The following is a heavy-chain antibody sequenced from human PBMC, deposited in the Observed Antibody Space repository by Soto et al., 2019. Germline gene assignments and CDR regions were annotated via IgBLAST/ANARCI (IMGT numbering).Heavy chain of an antibody. CDR3: ARVEGDYYDSSGYLDY. CDR2: IYYSGSP. V-gene: IGHV4-39*01. D-gene: IGHD3-22*01. Sequence: QLQLQESGPGLVKPSETLSLTCTVSGGSISSSSYYWGWIRQPPGKGLEWIGSIYYSGSPYYNPSLKSRVTISVDTSKNQFSLKLSSVTAADTAVYYCARVEGDYYDSSGYLDYWGQGTLVTVSS. CDR1: GGSISSSSYY. J-gene: IGHJ4*02.